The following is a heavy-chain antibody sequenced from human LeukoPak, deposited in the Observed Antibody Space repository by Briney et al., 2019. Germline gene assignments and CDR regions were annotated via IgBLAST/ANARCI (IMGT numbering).Heavy chain of an antibody. Sequence: GGSLRLSCAASGFTFSNYEMNWVRQAPGKGLEWVSYTSSSSGTKYYADSVKGRFSTSRDNAKNSLYLQMNSLRGDDTAVYYCAREGGYNDFDNWGQGTLVTVSS. CDR1: GFTFSNYE. D-gene: IGHD5-24*01. J-gene: IGHJ4*02. CDR2: TSSSSGTK. V-gene: IGHV3-48*03. CDR3: AREGGYNDFDN.